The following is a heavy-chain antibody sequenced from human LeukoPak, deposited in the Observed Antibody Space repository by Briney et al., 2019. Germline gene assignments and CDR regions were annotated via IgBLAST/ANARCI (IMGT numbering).Heavy chain of an antibody. CDR1: GYTFTSYG. D-gene: IGHD3-10*01. CDR3: ARVATMVRGVPGGHWFDP. J-gene: IGHJ5*02. Sequence: ASVKVSCKASGYTFTSYGISWLRQAPGQGLEWMGWISAYNGNTNYAQKLQGRVTMTTDTSTSTAYMELRSLRSDDTAVYYCARVATMVRGVPGGHWFDPWGQGTLVTVSS. V-gene: IGHV1-18*01. CDR2: ISAYNGNT.